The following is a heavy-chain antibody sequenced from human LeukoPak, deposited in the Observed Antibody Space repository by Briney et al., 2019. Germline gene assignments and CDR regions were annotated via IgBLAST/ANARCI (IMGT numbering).Heavy chain of an antibody. CDR2: INLSGGST. V-gene: IGHV1-46*01. Sequence: ASVKVSCKASGSTFINYYMHWVRQAPGQGLEWLGIINLSGGSTHYPQKFQDRVTMTRDTSTSTVYMELSSLRSEDTAVYYCARRIAAAGTLGYYFDYWGQGTLVTVSS. D-gene: IGHD6-13*01. CDR3: ARRIAAAGTLGYYFDY. CDR1: GSTFINYY. J-gene: IGHJ4*02.